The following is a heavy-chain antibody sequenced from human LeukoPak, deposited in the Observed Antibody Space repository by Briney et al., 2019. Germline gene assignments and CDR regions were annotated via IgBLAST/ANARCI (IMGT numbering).Heavy chain of an antibody. Sequence: GGSLRLSCAASGFTFDDYGMSWVRQAPGKGLEWVSGINWNGGSTGYADSVKGRFTISRDNAKNSLYLQMNSLRAEDTAVYYCARDFGDYGGYYYMDLWGKGTMVTVSS. V-gene: IGHV3-20*04. J-gene: IGHJ6*03. CDR3: ARDFGDYGGYYYMDL. CDR1: GFTFDDYG. D-gene: IGHD4-23*01. CDR2: INWNGGST.